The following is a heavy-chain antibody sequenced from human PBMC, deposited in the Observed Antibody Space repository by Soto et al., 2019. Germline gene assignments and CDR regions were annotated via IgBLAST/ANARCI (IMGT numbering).Heavy chain of an antibody. J-gene: IGHJ4*02. V-gene: IGHV3-23*01. D-gene: IGHD4-17*01. Sequence: GGSLRLSCAASGFPFSSYAMGWVRQAPGKGLDWVSGISGSGDTTYYADSVKGRFTISRDNSQNRLYLQMNSLRAEDTAVYYCARLGDYFDYWGQGTLVTVSS. CDR2: ISGSGDTT. CDR3: ARLGDYFDY. CDR1: GFPFSSYA.